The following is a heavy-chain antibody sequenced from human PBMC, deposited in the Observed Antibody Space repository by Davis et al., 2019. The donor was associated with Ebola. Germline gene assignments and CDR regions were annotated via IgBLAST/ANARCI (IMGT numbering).Heavy chain of an antibody. J-gene: IGHJ6*02. CDR2: ISDDGRNK. Sequence: GGSLRLSCAASGFTFSTYGMHWVRQAPGKGLEWVAVISDDGRNKFYADSVKGRFTISSDNSKKTLYLQMNSLRAEDTAVYYCAKDIHSGPNYYGMDVWGQGTTVTVSS. D-gene: IGHD2-21*01. CDR3: AKDIHSGPNYYGMDV. CDR1: GFTFSTYG. V-gene: IGHV3-30*18.